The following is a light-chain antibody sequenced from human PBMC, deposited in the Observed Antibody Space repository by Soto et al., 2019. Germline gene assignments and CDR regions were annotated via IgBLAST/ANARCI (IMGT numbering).Light chain of an antibody. CDR2: EVS. CDR3: SSYTSSSNL. V-gene: IGLV2-14*01. CDR1: SSDVGSYNY. Sequence: QSVLTHPASLSGSPGQSITISFTGTSSDVGSYNYVSWYQQHPGKAPKLMIYEVSDRPSGISSRFSGSKSGNTASLTISGLQTEDEADYYCSSYTSSSNLFGTGTKVTVL. J-gene: IGLJ1*01.